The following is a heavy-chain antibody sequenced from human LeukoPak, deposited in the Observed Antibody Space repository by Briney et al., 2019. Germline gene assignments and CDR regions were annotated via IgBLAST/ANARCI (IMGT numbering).Heavy chain of an antibody. CDR2: INPNSGGT. V-gene: IGHV1-2*06. Sequence: GASVKVSCKASGYTFTGYYMHWVRQAPGQGLEWMGRINPNSGGTNYAQKLQGRVTMTTDTSTSTAYMELRSLRSDDTAVYYCAREKIRRYYDSSGPKPFDYWGQGTLVTVSS. D-gene: IGHD3-22*01. J-gene: IGHJ4*02. CDR1: GYTFTGYY. CDR3: AREKIRRYYDSSGPKPFDY.